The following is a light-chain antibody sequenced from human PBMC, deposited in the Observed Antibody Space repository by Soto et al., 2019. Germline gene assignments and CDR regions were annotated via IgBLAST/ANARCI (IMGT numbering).Light chain of an antibody. CDR1: QGIGTS. Sequence: DIQMTQSPSSLSASVGDRVTITCRASQGIGTSLNWYQQKPGKAPKLLIYAASSLQGGVPSRFSGSGSGTDYTLPISSLQHEDFATYYCQQSDHSPMYTFGQGTDLEI. CDR3: QQSDHSPMYT. V-gene: IGKV1-39*01. CDR2: AAS. J-gene: IGKJ2*01.